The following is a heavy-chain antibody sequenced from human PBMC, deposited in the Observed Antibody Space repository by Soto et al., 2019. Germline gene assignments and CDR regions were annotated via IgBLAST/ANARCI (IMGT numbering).Heavy chain of an antibody. CDR2: ISSSSSYI. Sequence: EVQLVESGGGLVKPGGSLRLSCAASGFTFSSYSMNWVRQAPGKGLEWVSSISSSSSYIYYADSVKGRFTISRDNAKNSLYMQMNCLRAEDTALYYCARDTYYYDSSRYYNYWGQGTLVTVSS. J-gene: IGHJ4*02. CDR1: GFTFSSYS. V-gene: IGHV3-21*01. CDR3: ARDTYYYDSSRYYNY. D-gene: IGHD3-22*01.